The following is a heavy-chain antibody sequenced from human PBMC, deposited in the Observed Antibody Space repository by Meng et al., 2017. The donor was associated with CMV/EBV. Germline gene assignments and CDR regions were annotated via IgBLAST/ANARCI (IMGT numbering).Heavy chain of an antibody. CDR2: IYSGGST. V-gene: IGHV3-66*02. D-gene: IGHD3-10*01. Sequence: GGSLRLSCAASGFTFDDYGMSWVRQAPGKGLEWVSVIYSGGSTYYADSVKGRFTISRDNSKNTLYLQMNSLRAEDTAVYYCTSFPRFIYYGMDVWGQGTTVTVSS. CDR1: GFTFDDYG. J-gene: IGHJ6*02. CDR3: TSFPRFIYYGMDV.